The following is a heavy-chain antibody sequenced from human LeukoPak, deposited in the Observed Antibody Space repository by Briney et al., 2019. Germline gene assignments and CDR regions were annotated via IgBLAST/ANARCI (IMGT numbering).Heavy chain of an antibody. CDR1: GGSISSYY. Sequence: SETLSLTCTASGGSISSYYWSWIRQPPGKGLEWIGYIYYSGSTNYNPSLKSRVTISVDTSKNQFSLKLSSVTAADTAVYYCAGTYYYGSGSYPNWFDPWGQGTLVTVSS. D-gene: IGHD3-10*01. CDR2: IYYSGST. V-gene: IGHV4-59*01. J-gene: IGHJ5*02. CDR3: AGTYYYGSGSYPNWFDP.